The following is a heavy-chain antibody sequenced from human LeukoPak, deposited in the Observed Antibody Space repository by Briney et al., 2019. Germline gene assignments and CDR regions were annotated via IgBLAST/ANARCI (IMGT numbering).Heavy chain of an antibody. CDR2: INPNSGGT. Sequence: GASVKVSCKASGYTFTGYYMHWVRQAPGQGLEWMGWINPNSGGTNYAQKFQGRVTMTRDTSISTAYMELSRLRSDDTAVYYCATDLRSGYHLFDDWGQGTLVTVSS. CDR1: GYTFTGYY. CDR3: ATDLRSGYHLFDD. J-gene: IGHJ4*02. D-gene: IGHD3-22*01. V-gene: IGHV1-2*02.